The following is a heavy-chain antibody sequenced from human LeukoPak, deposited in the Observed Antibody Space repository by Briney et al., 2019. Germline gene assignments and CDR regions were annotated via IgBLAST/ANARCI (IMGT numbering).Heavy chain of an antibody. CDR2: IKQDGGEG. CDR3: ARDEFATSWFLDY. J-gene: IGHJ4*02. CDR1: GFTFRDYW. D-gene: IGHD3-10*01. Sequence: GGSLRLSCVASGFTFRDYWMTWVRQAPGKGLEWVANIKQDGGEGYYVESVEGRFTISRDNAENSVYLQMNNLRAEDTAVYYCARDEFATSWFLDYWGQGTLVTVSS. V-gene: IGHV3-7*01.